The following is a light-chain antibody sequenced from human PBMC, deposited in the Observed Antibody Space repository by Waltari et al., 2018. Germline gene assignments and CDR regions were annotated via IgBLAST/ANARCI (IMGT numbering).Light chain of an antibody. CDR2: GAS. V-gene: IGKV3-20*01. CDR1: QRVSSSY. J-gene: IGKJ1*01. CDR3: KQYGSSPWT. Sequence: EIVLTQSPGTLSLSPGERATLSCRASQRVSSSYLAWYQQKPGQAPRLLIYGASSRATGIPDRFSGGGSRTDFTLTISRLEPEDFAVYYCKQYGSSPWTFGQGTKVEIK.